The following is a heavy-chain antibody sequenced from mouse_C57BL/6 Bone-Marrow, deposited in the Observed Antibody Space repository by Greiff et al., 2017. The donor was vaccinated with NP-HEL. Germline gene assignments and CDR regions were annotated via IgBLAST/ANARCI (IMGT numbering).Heavy chain of an antibody. CDR2: IYPGSGST. CDR1: GYTFTSYW. Sequence: VKVVESGAELVKPGASVKMSCKASGYTFTSYWITWVKQRPGQGLEWIGDIYPGSGSTNYNEKFKSKATPTVDTSSSTAYMQLSSLTSEDSAVYYCARVDVVGYFDVWGTGTTVTVSS. V-gene: IGHV1-55*01. J-gene: IGHJ1*03. D-gene: IGHD1-1*01. CDR3: ARVDVVGYFDV.